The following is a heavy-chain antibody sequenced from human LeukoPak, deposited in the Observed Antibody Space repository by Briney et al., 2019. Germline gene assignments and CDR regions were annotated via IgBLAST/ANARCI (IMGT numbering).Heavy chain of an antibody. D-gene: IGHD3-3*01. CDR2: ISAYNGNT. V-gene: IGHV1-18*01. CDR1: GYTFTSYG. CDR3: ARGWAPYYYFWSGYYGWFDP. J-gene: IGHJ5*02. Sequence: ASVKVSCKASGYTFTSYGISWVRQAPGQGLEWMGWISAYNGNTNYAQKLQGRVTMTTDTSTSTAYMELRSLRSDDTAVYYCARGWAPYYYFWSGYYGWFDPWGQGTLVTVSS.